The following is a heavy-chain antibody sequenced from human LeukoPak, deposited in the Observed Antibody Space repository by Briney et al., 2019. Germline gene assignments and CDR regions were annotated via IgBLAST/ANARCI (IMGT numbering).Heavy chain of an antibody. Sequence: PGGSLRLSCAASGFTFSSYWMNWVRQAPGKGLEWVANIKQDGSEKFYVDSVKGRFTISRDNAKNSLYLQMNSLRAEDTAMYYCARDLGSGSEDYWGQGTLVTVSS. V-gene: IGHV3-7*01. D-gene: IGHD3-22*01. CDR3: ARDLGSGSEDY. CDR1: GFTFSSYW. J-gene: IGHJ4*02. CDR2: IKQDGSEK.